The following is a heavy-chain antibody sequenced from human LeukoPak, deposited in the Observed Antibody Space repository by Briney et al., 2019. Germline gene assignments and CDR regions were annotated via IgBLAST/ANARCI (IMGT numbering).Heavy chain of an antibody. Sequence: ASVKVSCKASGYTFTGYYMHWVRQAPGQGLEWMGWISTYNGNTNYAQKLQGRVTMTTDTSTSTAYMELRSLRSDDTAVYYCARDSAQLLPADYWGQGTLVTVSS. CDR2: ISTYNGNT. J-gene: IGHJ4*02. CDR1: GYTFTGYY. CDR3: ARDSAQLLPADY. V-gene: IGHV1-18*04. D-gene: IGHD2-2*01.